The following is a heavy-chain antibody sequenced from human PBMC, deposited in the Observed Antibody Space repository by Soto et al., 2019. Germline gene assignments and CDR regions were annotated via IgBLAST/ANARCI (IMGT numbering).Heavy chain of an antibody. Sequence: GVLRLSCEASGFTSSDCAMSWVRQAPGKGLEWVSGISGTGRSTFYADSVKDRFTISRDNSKNTVYLQMTSLRAEDTAVYYCAKGNTSGWYFFDYWGQGTLVTVSS. CDR3: AKGNTSGWYFFDY. V-gene: IGHV3-23*01. D-gene: IGHD6-19*01. CDR1: GFTSSDCA. CDR2: ISGTGRST. J-gene: IGHJ4*02.